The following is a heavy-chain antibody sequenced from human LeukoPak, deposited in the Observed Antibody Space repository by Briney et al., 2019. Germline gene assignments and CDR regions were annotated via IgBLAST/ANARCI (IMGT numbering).Heavy chain of an antibody. CDR1: GFAFSSYA. J-gene: IGHJ4*02. Sequence: GGSLRLSCAASGFAFSSYAMHWVRQAPGKGLEWVAVISYDGSNKYYADSVKGRFTISRDNSKNTLYLQMNSLRAEDTAVYYCARGGISLGNDYWGQGTLVTVSS. CDR2: ISYDGSNK. CDR3: ARGGISLGNDY. D-gene: IGHD3-10*01. V-gene: IGHV3-30-3*01.